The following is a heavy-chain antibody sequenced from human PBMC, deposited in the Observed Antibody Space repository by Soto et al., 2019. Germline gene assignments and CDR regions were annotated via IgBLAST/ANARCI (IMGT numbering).Heavy chain of an antibody. CDR1: GYPFTSYG. V-gene: IGHV1-18*04. Sequence: GSVKDYFKASGYPFTSYGISFVRQAPGQGLEWMGWISAYNGNTNYAQKLQGRVTMTTDTSTSTAYMELRSLRSDDTAVYYCARDPGIVVYYYYYGMDVWGQGTPVTVSS. D-gene: IGHD3-22*01. J-gene: IGHJ6*02. CDR3: ARDPGIVVYYYYYGMDV. CDR2: ISAYNGNT.